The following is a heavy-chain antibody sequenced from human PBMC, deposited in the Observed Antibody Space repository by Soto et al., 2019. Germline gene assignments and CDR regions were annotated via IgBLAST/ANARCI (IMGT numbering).Heavy chain of an antibody. CDR2: IYYSGST. D-gene: IGHD3-3*01. CDR1: GGSISSGGYY. J-gene: IGHJ6*03. CDR3: ARAQDVLRFLEWPGAYYYYMDV. Sequence: QVQLQESGPGLVKPSQTLSLTCTVSGGSISSGGYYWSWIRQHPGKGLEWIGYIYYSGSTYYNPSLKSRVTISVDTSKNQFSLKLSSVTAADTAVYYCARAQDVLRFLEWPGAYYYYMDVWGKGTTVTVSS. V-gene: IGHV4-31*03.